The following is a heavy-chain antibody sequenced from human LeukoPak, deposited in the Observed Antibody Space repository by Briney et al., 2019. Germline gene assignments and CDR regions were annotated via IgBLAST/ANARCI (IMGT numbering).Heavy chain of an antibody. J-gene: IGHJ4*02. V-gene: IGHV1-2*02. D-gene: IGHD2-2*01. Sequence: ASVKVSCKASGYTFTGYYMHWVRQAPGQGLEWMGWINPNSSGTNYAQKFQGRVTMTRDTSISTAYMELSRLRSDDTAVYYCARSCSSTSCYSGDYWGQGTLVTVSS. CDR2: INPNSSGT. CDR1: GYTFTGYY. CDR3: ARSCSSTSCYSGDY.